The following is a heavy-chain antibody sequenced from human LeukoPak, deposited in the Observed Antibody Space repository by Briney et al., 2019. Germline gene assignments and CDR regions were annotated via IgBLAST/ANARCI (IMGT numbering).Heavy chain of an antibody. CDR3: AKDYDRGSNDY. CDR2: ISGSADYT. D-gene: IGHD3-9*01. V-gene: IGHV3-23*01. Sequence: PGGSLRPSCAASGFTFTSYAMSWVRQAPGKGLEWVSGISGSADYTYYADSVRGRFTISRDNFKNTLYLQMNSLRAEDTAVYYCAKDYDRGSNDYWGQGTLVTVSS. CDR1: GFTFTSYA. J-gene: IGHJ4*02.